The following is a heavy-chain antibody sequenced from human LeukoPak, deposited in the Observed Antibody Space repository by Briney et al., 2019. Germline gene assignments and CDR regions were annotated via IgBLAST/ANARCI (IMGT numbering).Heavy chain of an antibody. Sequence: PGGSLRLSCAASGVTFSSYWMHWVRQAPGKGLVWVSRISSDGSSTSYADSVKGRFTISRDNTKNTLYLQKNSLRAEDTAAQYRARDASIVAIPLDSWGQGTLVTVSS. J-gene: IGHJ4*02. CDR3: ARDASIVAIPLDS. CDR2: ISSDGSST. V-gene: IGHV3-74*01. CDR1: GVTFSSYW. D-gene: IGHD2-21*01.